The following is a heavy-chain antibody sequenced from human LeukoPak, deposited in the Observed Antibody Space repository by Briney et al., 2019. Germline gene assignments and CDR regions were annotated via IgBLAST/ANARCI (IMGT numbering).Heavy chain of an antibody. D-gene: IGHD1-26*01. V-gene: IGHV4-61*02. CDR2: IFTSGST. CDR1: GDSISSGSYY. CDR3: AASGSYYVGTFDY. J-gene: IGHJ4*02. Sequence: SQTLSLTCTVSGDSISSGSYYGSCIRQPAGNGREWKLCIFTSGSTNYNPSRKSRVTISVDTSKNQFSLKLGSVTAADTAVYYCAASGSYYVGTFDYWGQGTLVTVSS.